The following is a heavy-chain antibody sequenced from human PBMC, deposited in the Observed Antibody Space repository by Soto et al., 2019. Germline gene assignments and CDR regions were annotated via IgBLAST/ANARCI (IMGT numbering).Heavy chain of an antibody. CDR3: VGYYYNTRGYYYDY. CDR1: GGTFSSFA. D-gene: IGHD3-22*01. Sequence: ASVKVSCKASGGTFSSFAISWVRQAPGQGLEWMARIIPIFDTANYAQKFQGRVTITADESMSTAYMELSSLRSEDTAVYYCVGYYYNTRGYYYDYWGQGTLVTVSS. J-gene: IGHJ4*02. V-gene: IGHV1-69*13. CDR2: IIPIFDTA.